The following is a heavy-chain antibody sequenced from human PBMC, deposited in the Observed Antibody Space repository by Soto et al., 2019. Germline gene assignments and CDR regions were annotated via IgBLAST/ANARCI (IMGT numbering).Heavy chain of an antibody. CDR3: ARLRLAAAGARNSKTVHYGMDV. V-gene: IGHV1-3*01. CDR2: INAGNGNT. CDR1: GHTFTSYA. J-gene: IGHJ6*02. D-gene: IGHD6-13*01. Sequence: ASVKVSCKASGHTFTSYAMHWVRQAPGQRLEWMGWINAGNGNTKYSQKFQGRVTITRDTSASTAYMELSSLRSEDTAVYYCARLRLAAAGARNSKTVHYGMDVWGQGTTVTVS.